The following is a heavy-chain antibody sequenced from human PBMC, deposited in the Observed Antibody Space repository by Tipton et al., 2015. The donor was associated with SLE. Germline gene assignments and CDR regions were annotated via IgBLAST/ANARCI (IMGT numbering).Heavy chain of an antibody. D-gene: IGHD6-13*01. CDR3: ARENVAADGALDV. CDR1: GGSINSHY. J-gene: IGHJ3*01. Sequence: TLSLTCSVSGGSINSHYWIWIRQPPGKGLEWIGYLYTSGTTKYNPSLQSRVTISVDTPKNQFSLKLNSVTAADTAVYYCARENVAADGALDVWGQGTMVTVSS. CDR2: LYTSGTT. V-gene: IGHV4-4*08.